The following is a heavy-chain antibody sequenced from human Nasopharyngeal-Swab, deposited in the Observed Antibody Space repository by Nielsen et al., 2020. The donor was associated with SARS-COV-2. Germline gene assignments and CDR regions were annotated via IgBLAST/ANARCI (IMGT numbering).Heavy chain of an antibody. Sequence: GSLRLSCAASGFSFSTYWMTWVRQAPGKGLEWVANIKQDGSEKYYVDSVKGRFTVSRDNPKNLLYLQVNSLRAEDTAVYYCARQGVFVPAYFHQYYMDVWGKGITVTVSS. V-gene: IGHV3-7*03. CDR2: IKQDGSEK. J-gene: IGHJ6*03. CDR1: GFSFSTYW. D-gene: IGHD3-16*02. CDR3: ARQGVFVPAYFHQYYMDV.